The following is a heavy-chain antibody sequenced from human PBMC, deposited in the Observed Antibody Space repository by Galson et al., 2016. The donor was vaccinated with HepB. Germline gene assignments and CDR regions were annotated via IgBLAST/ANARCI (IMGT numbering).Heavy chain of an antibody. CDR2: IYSSGST. V-gene: IGHV4-61*09. J-gene: IGHJ3*02. CDR1: GGPISSGSYY. D-gene: IGHD3-22*01. CDR3: ASPGYDGSGYAPFDI. Sequence: TLSLTCTVSGGPISSGSYYWSWIRQPAGKGLEWIGHIYSSGSTNYNPSLKSRVTISLDTSKNQISLKLSAVTAADTAVYYCASPGYDGSGYAPFDIWGQGTMVIVSS.